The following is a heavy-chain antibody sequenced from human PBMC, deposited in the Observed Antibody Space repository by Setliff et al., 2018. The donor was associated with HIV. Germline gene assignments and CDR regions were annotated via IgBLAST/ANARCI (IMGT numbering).Heavy chain of an antibody. V-gene: IGHV3-23*01. CDR2: IGGSGAKT. J-gene: IGHJ4*02. CDR1: GFTFKNYA. D-gene: IGHD3-3*01. CDR3: AKDRGDYDLWSVYYVY. Sequence: GGSLRLSCAASGFTFKNYAMSWVRQAPGKGLEWVSVIGGSGAKTNYADSVKGRFTISRDNSKNTLYLQMSSLRAEDTAVYYCAKDRGDYDLWSVYYVYWGQGTPVTVSS.